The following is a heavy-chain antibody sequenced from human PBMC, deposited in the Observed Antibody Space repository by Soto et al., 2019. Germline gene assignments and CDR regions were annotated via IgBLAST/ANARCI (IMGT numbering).Heavy chain of an antibody. V-gene: IGHV1-2*04. Sequence: ASVKVSCKASGYTFTGYYMHWVRQAPGQELEWMGWINPNSGGTNYAQKFQGWVTMTRDTSISTAYMELSRRRSDDTAVYYCARGFWAIGPLYGVYPFDYWGPGTLVTVSS. J-gene: IGHJ4*01. CDR3: ARGFWAIGPLYGVYPFDY. D-gene: IGHD4-17*01. CDR2: INPNSGGT. CDR1: GYTFTGYY.